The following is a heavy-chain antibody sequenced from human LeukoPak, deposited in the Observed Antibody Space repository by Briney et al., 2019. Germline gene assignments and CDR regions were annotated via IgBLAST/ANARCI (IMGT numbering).Heavy chain of an antibody. V-gene: IGHV1-2*02. D-gene: IGHD3-22*01. CDR2: INPNSGDT. CDR1: GYTFTGYY. J-gene: IGHJ4*02. CDR3: ARVMWLPTDAFDI. Sequence: AAVKVSCKASGYTFTGYYMHWVRQAPGQGLEWMGWINPNSGDTNYAQKFQGRVTMTRDTSISTAYMELSRLRSDDTAVYYCARVMWLPTDAFDIWGQGTLVTVSS.